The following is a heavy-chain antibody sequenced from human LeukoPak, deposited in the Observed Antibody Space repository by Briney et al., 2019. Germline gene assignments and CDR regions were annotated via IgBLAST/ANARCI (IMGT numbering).Heavy chain of an antibody. D-gene: IGHD5-12*01. CDR1: GGTFSSYA. Sequence: ASVKLSCTASGGTFSSYAISWVRQAPGQGLEWMGWIIPIFGTANYAQKFQGRVTITADKSTSTAYMELSSLRSEDTAVYYCASGYGTRGYFDYWGQGTLVTVSS. CDR3: ASGYGTRGYFDY. J-gene: IGHJ4*02. CDR2: IIPIFGTA. V-gene: IGHV1-69*06.